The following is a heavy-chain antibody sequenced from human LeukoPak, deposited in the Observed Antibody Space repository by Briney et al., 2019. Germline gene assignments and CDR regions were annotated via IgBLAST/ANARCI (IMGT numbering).Heavy chain of an antibody. CDR3: VRDLLDWGGNCFLY. CDR1: GFTFSTYW. J-gene: IGHJ4*02. Sequence: GGSLRLSCAASGFTFSTYWMHWVRQAPGKGLVWVSRINSDGSNTGYADSVKGRFTISRDNAKNTLYLQLNSLRAEDTAVYYGVRDLLDWGGNCFLYGGQGPLVPVSS. CDR2: INSDGSNT. V-gene: IGHV3-74*01. D-gene: IGHD2-21*01.